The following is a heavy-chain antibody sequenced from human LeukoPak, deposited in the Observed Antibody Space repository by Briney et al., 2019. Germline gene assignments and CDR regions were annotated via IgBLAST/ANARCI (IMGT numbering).Heavy chain of an antibody. V-gene: IGHV4-59*01. CDR2: IYYSGST. CDR1: SRSLSSYY. J-gene: IGHJ4*02. D-gene: IGHD6-19*01. Sequence: PSETLSLTCTVSSRSLSSYYWSWVRQPPTKGREWDGYIYYSGSTNYNPSLTSRVTISVATSKNQFSLKLSSVTAADTAVYYCARGAVAGTISLFDYWGQGTLVTVSS. CDR3: ARGAVAGTISLFDY.